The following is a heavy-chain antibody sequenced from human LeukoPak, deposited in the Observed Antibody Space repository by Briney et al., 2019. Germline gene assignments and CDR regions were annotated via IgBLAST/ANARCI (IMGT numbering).Heavy chain of an antibody. V-gene: IGHV3-7*03. CDR3: AVTRTRGDH. J-gene: IGHJ4*02. CDR1: GFTFSNYW. D-gene: IGHD3-10*01. Sequence: GGSLRLSCATSGFTFSNYWMTWIRQAPGKGLEWVANINQDGNDKYYVDSVKGRFTISRDNTKSSVFLQMNSLRAEDTAVYYCAVTRTRGDHWGQGTLVTVSS. CDR2: INQDGNDK.